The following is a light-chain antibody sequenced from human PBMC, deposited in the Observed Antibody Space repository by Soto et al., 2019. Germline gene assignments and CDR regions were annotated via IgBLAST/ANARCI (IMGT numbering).Light chain of an antibody. V-gene: IGKV1-39*01. CDR2: ATS. CDR1: QSISIY. CDR3: QQSYTSPYT. Sequence: DIQMTQSPSSLSASVGDRVTITCRASQSISIYLNWYRQKPGKAPELLIYATSRLQTGVPSTFSGSGYETDFTLTISSLQPEDFATYYCQQSYTSPYTFGQGTQLAIK. J-gene: IGKJ2*01.